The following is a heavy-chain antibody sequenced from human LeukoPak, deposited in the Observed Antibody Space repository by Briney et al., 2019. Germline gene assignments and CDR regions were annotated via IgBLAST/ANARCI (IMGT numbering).Heavy chain of an antibody. CDR2: MYHSGST. J-gene: IGHJ4*02. V-gene: IGHV4-39*07. Sequence: SETLSLTCTVSGGSISSSSYYWGWIRQPPGKGLEWIESMYHSGSTYYNPSPKSRVTMSVDTSKNQFSLKLSSVTAADTAVYYCARGRGQQLGNFDYWGQGTLVTVSS. CDR3: ARGRGQQLGNFDY. CDR1: GGSISSSSYY. D-gene: IGHD6-13*01.